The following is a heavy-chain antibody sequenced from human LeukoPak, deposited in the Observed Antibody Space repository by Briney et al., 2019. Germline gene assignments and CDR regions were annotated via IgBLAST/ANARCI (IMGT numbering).Heavy chain of an antibody. V-gene: IGHV4-4*09. Sequence: SETLSLTCTVSGGSISSYYWSWIRQPPGKGLEWIGHSGSTYYNPSLKSRVTISVDTSKNQFSLKLSSVTAADTAVYYCARVYYDSSGYNHDAFDIWGQGTMVTVSS. CDR2: SGST. D-gene: IGHD3-22*01. CDR1: GGSISSYY. CDR3: ARVYYDSSGYNHDAFDI. J-gene: IGHJ3*02.